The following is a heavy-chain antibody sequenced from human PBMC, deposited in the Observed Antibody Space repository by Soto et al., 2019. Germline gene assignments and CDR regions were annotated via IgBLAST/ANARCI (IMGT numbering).Heavy chain of an antibody. CDR3: ARHYSGTYGMDV. J-gene: IGHJ6*02. D-gene: IGHD6-13*01. Sequence: ASVKVSCKASGYTFTIYYMHWVRQAPGQGLEWMGIINPSGGSTSYAQKFQGRVTMTRDTSTSTVYMELSSLRSEDTAVYYCARHYSGTYGMDVWGQGTTVTVSS. V-gene: IGHV1-46*01. CDR2: INPSGGST. CDR1: GYTFTIYY.